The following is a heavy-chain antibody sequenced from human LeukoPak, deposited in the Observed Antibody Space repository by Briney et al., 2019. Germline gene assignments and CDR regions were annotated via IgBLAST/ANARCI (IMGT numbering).Heavy chain of an antibody. V-gene: IGHV1-8*01. CDR1: GYTFTSYD. CDR3: PIPGIAAAGTAYYYYGMDV. J-gene: IGHJ6*02. Sequence: ASVKVSCKASGYTFTSYDINWVRQATGQGREWMGWMNPNSGNTGYAQKFQGRVTMTRTTSISTAYMELSSLRSEDTAVYYCPIPGIAAAGTAYYYYGMDVWGQGTTVTVSS. CDR2: MNPNSGNT. D-gene: IGHD6-13*01.